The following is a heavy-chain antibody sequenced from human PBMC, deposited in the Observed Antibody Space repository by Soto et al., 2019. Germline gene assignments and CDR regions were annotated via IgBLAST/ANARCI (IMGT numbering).Heavy chain of an antibody. Sequence: QVQLQESGPGLVQPSQTLSLTCTVSGDSISTGLYYWNWIRQHPGKGLEWIGYIYYSGSTYYNPSLRSRLAMSVDTSRNQFSLNLNSVTAADTAIYYCARDYGSGKRWFGPWGQGTLVTVSS. CDR3: ARDYGSGKRWFGP. CDR2: IYYSGST. D-gene: IGHD3-10*01. V-gene: IGHV4-31*03. CDR1: GDSISTGLYY. J-gene: IGHJ5*02.